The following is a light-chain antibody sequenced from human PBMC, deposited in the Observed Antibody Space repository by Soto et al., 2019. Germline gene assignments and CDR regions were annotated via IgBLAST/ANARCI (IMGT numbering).Light chain of an antibody. Sequence: QSALTQPASVSGSPGQLITISCTGTSSDVGGYNYVSWYQHHPGKAPKLMIYEVSNRPSGVSNRFSGSKSGNTASLTISGLQAEDEADYYCSSYTSSSTYVFGTGTKLTVL. V-gene: IGLV2-14*01. J-gene: IGLJ1*01. CDR1: SSDVGGYNY. CDR2: EVS. CDR3: SSYTSSSTYV.